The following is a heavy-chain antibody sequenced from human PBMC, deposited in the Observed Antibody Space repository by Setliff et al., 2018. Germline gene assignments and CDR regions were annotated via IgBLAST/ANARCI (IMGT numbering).Heavy chain of an antibody. CDR2: INTNTGNP. V-gene: IGHV7-4-1*02. D-gene: IGHD3-10*01. Sequence: ASVKVSCKAPGYTFSSYAMGWMRQAPGQRLEWMGWINTNTGNPSYAQDFTGRFVFSLDTSVTTAYLQISSLKSEDSAVYYCARVPRFGELPLDVWGKGTTVTVSS. CDR3: ARVPRFGELPLDV. J-gene: IGHJ6*04. CDR1: GYTFSSYA.